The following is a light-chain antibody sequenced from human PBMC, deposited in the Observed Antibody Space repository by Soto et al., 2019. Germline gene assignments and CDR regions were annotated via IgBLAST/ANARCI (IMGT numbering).Light chain of an antibody. J-gene: IGKJ5*01. CDR3: QKHHNWPPIT. V-gene: IGKV3D-15*01. Sequence: IVLTQSQATLTLFPGERATLCRRASQSVSNNYLAWYQQNPGQAPMLLFYGASNWAIGIPDRFRGSGSETDFTLTISSLQSEDSAVYYCQKHHNWPPITFGQGTRLEIK. CDR2: GAS. CDR1: QSVSNN.